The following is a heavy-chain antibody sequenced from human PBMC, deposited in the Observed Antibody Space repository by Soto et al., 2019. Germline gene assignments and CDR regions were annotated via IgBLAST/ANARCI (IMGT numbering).Heavy chain of an antibody. D-gene: IGHD5-12*01. CDR3: ARHEVATHFDY. Sequence: QVQLQESGPGLVKPSETLSLTCTVSGGSISSYYWSWIRQPPGKGLEWIGYIYYSGSTNYNPSLTSRVTISVDTSKNQFSLKLSSVTAADTAVYYCARHEVATHFDYWGQGTLVTVSS. V-gene: IGHV4-59*01. CDR1: GGSISSYY. CDR2: IYYSGST. J-gene: IGHJ4*02.